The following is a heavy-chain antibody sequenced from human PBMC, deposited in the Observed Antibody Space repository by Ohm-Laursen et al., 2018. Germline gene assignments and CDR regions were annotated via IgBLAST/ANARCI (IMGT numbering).Heavy chain of an antibody. CDR1: GFTFSSYG. CDR2: ISYDGSNK. D-gene: IGHD1-26*01. V-gene: IGHV3-30*18. J-gene: IGHJ6*02. Sequence: SLRLSCAASGFTFSSYGMHWVRQAPGKGLEWVAVISYDGSNKYYADSVKGRFTISRDNSKNTLYLQMNSLRAEDTAVYYCAKDNGLGPDYGMDVWGQGTTVTVSS. CDR3: AKDNGLGPDYGMDV.